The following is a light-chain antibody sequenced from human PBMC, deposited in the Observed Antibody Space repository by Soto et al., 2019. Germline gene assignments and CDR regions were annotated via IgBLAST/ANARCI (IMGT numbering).Light chain of an antibody. CDR2: GAS. CDR1: QSISSSF. V-gene: IGKV3-20*01. J-gene: IGKJ5*01. CDR3: QQYDNSPIT. Sequence: EIVLTRSPGILSLSPWERASLSCGASQSISSSFLAWYQQKPGQAPRLLIYGASSRATGIPDRFSGTGSETDFTLTISRMEPEDFAVYYCQQYDNSPITFGQGTRLEIK.